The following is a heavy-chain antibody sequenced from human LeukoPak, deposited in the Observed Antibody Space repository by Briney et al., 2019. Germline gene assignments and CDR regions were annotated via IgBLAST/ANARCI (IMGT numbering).Heavy chain of an antibody. J-gene: IGHJ4*02. CDR1: GFTFIDYT. CDR3: TRDRSTWLFDY. D-gene: IGHD6-6*01. Sequence: KSGGSLRLSCAASGFTFIDYTMHWVRQAPGKGLESVSYTSSSSAIFYADSVQGRFTISRDNAKNSLYLQMNTLRDEDTAVYYCTRDRSTWLFDYWGQGTVVTVAS. CDR2: TSSSSAI. V-gene: IGHV3-69-1*01.